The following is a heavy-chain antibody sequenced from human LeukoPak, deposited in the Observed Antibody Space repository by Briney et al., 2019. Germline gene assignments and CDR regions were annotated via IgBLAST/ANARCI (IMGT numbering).Heavy chain of an antibody. CDR2: IKSKTDGGTT. V-gene: IGHV3-15*01. J-gene: IGHJ6*02. Sequence: GGSLGLSCAASGFTFSNAWMSWVRQAPGKVLEWVGRIKSKTDGGTTDYAAPVKGRFTISRDDSKNTLYLQMNSLKTEDTAVYYCTTGGTFTMIVVTPNDGMDVWGQGTTVTVSS. CDR1: GFTFSNAW. D-gene: IGHD3-22*01. CDR3: TTGGTFTMIVVTPNDGMDV.